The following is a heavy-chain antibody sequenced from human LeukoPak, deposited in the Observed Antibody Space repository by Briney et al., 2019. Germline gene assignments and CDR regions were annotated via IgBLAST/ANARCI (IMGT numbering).Heavy chain of an antibody. V-gene: IGHV1-24*01. D-gene: IGHD2-15*01. Sequence: VASVKVSCKVSGYTLTELSMHWVRQAPGKGLEWMGGFDPEDGETIYAQKFQGRVTMTEDTSTDTAYMELSSLRSEDTAVYYCARDRGYCSGGSWYSYWYFDLWGRGTLVSVSS. CDR2: FDPEDGET. CDR1: GYTLTELS. J-gene: IGHJ2*01. CDR3: ARDRGYCSGGSWYSYWYFDL.